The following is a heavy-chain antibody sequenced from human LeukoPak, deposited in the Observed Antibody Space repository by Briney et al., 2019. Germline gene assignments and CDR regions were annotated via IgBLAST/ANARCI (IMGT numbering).Heavy chain of an antibody. CDR2: ISGSGGST. V-gene: IGHV3-23*01. J-gene: IGHJ4*02. D-gene: IGHD3-3*01. CDR3: AKEVLRFLEWQPYYYFDY. Sequence: GGSLRLSCAASGFTFSSYAMSWVCQAPGKGLEWVSAISGSGGSTYYADSVKGRFTISRDNSKNTLYLQMNSLRAEDTAVYYCAKEVLRFLEWQPYYYFDYWGQGTLVTVSS. CDR1: GFTFSSYA.